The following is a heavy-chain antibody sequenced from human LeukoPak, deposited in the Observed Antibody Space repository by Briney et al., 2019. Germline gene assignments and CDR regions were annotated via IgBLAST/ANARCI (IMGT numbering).Heavy chain of an antibody. J-gene: IGHJ3*02. CDR1: GAPISSYY. CDR3: ARDLREWELSPYAFDI. CDR2: IYTSGST. D-gene: IGHD1-26*01. V-gene: IGHV4-4*07. Sequence: PEPLSLTCPVPGAPISSYYWSWIRKPAGKGLEWIGRIYTSGSTNYNPSLKSRVTMSVDTSKNQFSLKLSSVTAADTAVYYCARDLREWELSPYAFDIWGQGTMVTVSS.